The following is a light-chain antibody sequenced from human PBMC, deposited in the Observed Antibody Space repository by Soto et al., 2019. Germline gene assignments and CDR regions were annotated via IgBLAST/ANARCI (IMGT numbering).Light chain of an antibody. CDR2: DAS. CDR1: QSVSSY. V-gene: IGKV3-11*01. CDR3: QQRSNWPPWT. Sequence: EIVLTQSPATLSLSPGERATLSCRASQSVSSYLAWYQQKPGQAPRLLIYDASNRATGIPARFSGSGSGTDFTLTIISLEPEDFAVYYCQQRSNWPPWTFGQVTKVEIK. J-gene: IGKJ1*01.